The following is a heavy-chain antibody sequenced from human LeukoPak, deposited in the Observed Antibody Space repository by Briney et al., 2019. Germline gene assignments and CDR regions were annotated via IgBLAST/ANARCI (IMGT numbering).Heavy chain of an antibody. CDR3: ARDSIGATDAFDI. CDR2: IYYSGST. V-gene: IGHV4-59*01. Sequence: PSETLSLTCTVSGGSISSYYWSWIRQPPGKGLEWIGYIYYSGSTNYNPSLKSLVTISVDTSKNQFSLKLSSVTAADTAVYYCARDSIGATDAFDIWGQGTMVTVSS. CDR1: GGSISSYY. D-gene: IGHD1-26*01. J-gene: IGHJ3*02.